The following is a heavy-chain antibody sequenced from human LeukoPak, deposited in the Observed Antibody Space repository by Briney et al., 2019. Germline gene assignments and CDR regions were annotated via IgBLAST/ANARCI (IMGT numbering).Heavy chain of an antibody. J-gene: IGHJ4*02. CDR1: GFTFSSYS. D-gene: IGHD6-13*01. Sequence: GGSLRLSCVTSGFTFSSYSMNWVRQAPGKGLEWVSFISSSRSYIYYADSVKGRFTISRDNAKNSLYLQMNSLRAEDTAVYYCARFIAAPYYFDYWGRGTLVTVSS. CDR2: ISSSRSYI. V-gene: IGHV3-21*01. CDR3: ARFIAAPYYFDY.